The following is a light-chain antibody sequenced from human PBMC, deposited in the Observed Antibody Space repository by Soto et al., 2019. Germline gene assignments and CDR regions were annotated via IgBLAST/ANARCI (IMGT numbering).Light chain of an antibody. J-gene: IGKJ2*01. V-gene: IGKV3-15*01. CDR3: QQYNSLPPDT. CDR1: QSVNNN. CDR2: GAS. Sequence: EIILTQSPASLSVSPGERATLSCRASQSVNNNLAWYQQKPGQAPRLLIYGASTRATGIPGRFRGSGSGTEFTLTITSLQSEDFAVYFCQQYNSLPPDTFGQGTKLEIK.